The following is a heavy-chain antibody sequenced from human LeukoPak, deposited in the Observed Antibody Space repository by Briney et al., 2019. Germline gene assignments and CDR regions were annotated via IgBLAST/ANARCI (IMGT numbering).Heavy chain of an antibody. CDR1: GGSFSGYY. V-gene: IGHV4-34*01. D-gene: IGHD6-6*01. Sequence: SETLSLTCAVYGGSFSGYYWSWIRQPPGRGLEWIGEINHSGSTNYNPSLKSRVTISVDTSKNQFSLKLSSVTAADTAVYYCARGLSVGGSSYYFDYWGQGTLVTVSS. CDR2: INHSGST. J-gene: IGHJ4*02. CDR3: ARGLSVGGSSYYFDY.